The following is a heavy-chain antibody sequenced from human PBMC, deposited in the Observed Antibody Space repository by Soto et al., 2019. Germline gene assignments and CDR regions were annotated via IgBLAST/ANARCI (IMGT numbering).Heavy chain of an antibody. CDR1: GFTFSSYA. Sequence: GGSLRLSCAASGFTFSSYAMHWVRQAPGKGLEWVAVISYDGSNKYYADSVKGRFTISRDNSKNTLFLQMSSLRVEDTAIYFCVKGNQLLRYYFDFCGPGTRVTVSS. J-gene: IGHJ3*01. CDR3: VKGNQLLRYYFDF. V-gene: IGHV3-30*14. D-gene: IGHD3-9*01. CDR2: ISYDGSNK.